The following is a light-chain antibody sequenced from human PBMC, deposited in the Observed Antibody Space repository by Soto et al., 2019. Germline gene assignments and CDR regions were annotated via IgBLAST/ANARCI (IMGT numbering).Light chain of an antibody. CDR2: AAS. V-gene: IGKV1-39*01. J-gene: IGKJ2*01. Sequence: DIQMTQSPSSLSASVGDTVTITGRASQSISVHLNWYQQKPGKVPKLLIYAASNLQSGVPTSFSGSGSETHFALTISSRQPEDFATYYWQQSYRTPYTFGQGTKLQLK. CDR1: QSISVH. CDR3: QQSYRTPYT.